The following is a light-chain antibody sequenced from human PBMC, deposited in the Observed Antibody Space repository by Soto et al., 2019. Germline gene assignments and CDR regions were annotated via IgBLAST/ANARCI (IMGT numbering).Light chain of an antibody. J-gene: IGLJ3*02. V-gene: IGLV2-8*01. CDR3: SSYAGSNNLV. Sequence: QSVLTQPPSASGSPGQSVTISCTGTSSDVGDYNYVSWYQQHPGNAPKLMIYDVTKRPSGVPDRFSGSKSGNTASLTVSGLQAEDEADYYCSSYAGSNNLVFGGGTQLTVL. CDR1: SSDVGDYNY. CDR2: DVT.